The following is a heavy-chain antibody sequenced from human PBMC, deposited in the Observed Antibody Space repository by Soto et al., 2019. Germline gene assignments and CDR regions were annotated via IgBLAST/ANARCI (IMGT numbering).Heavy chain of an antibody. CDR2: ISYDGGLQ. J-gene: IGHJ4*02. CDR3: VSDRGYGHASVPYS. V-gene: IGHV3-30*03. CDR1: GFTFSSYG. Sequence: QAQLVESGGGVVQPGRSLRLSCAASGFTFSSYGMHWVRQAAGTGLEWVAVISYDGGLQHYADSVKGRFTISRDNSKNMVLLQMNSLRDEDTAVYYCVSDRGYGHASVPYSWGQGTLVSVSS. D-gene: IGHD5-18*01.